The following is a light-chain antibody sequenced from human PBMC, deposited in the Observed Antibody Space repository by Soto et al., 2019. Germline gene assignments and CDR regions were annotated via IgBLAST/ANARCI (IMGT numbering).Light chain of an antibody. CDR2: WAS. CDR3: QQYYSPPLS. V-gene: IGKV4-1*01. J-gene: IGKJ4*02. CDR1: QSVLYSSNNKNY. Sequence: DIVMNQSPDSLAVSLGERATINCKSSQSVLYSSNNKNYLAWYQQKPGQPPKLLIYWASTRESGVPDRFSGSRSGTDFTLTISSLQAGDVAVYYCQQYYSPPLSFGGGTKVEIK.